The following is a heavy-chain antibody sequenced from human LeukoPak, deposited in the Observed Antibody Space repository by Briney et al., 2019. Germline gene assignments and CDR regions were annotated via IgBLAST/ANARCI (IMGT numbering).Heavy chain of an antibody. V-gene: IGHV3-66*01. CDR3: ATESAYCGGDCCGY. D-gene: IGHD2-21*01. CDR2: IYSGGTT. J-gene: IGHJ4*02. Sequence: PGGSLRLSCAASRFTVSSNYMSWVRQTPGKGLEWVSVIYSGGTTYYADSVKGRFTISRDNSKNTLYLQMNSLRAEDTAVYYCATESAYCGGDCCGYWGQGTLVTVSS. CDR1: RFTVSSNY.